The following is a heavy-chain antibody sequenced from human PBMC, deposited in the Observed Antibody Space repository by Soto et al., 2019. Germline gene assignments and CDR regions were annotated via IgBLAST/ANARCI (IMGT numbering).Heavy chain of an antibody. D-gene: IGHD6-19*01. CDR1: GYTFTSYY. Sequence: QVQLVQSGAEVKKPGASVKVSCKASGYTFTSYYMHWVRQAPGQGLEWMGIINPSGASTSYAQKFQSRVNMTRDTSTSTVHMPLSSLRSEDTAVYYCARLVLYSSGSDAFDIWGQGPMVTVSS. CDR2: INPSGAST. J-gene: IGHJ3*02. CDR3: ARLVLYSSGSDAFDI. V-gene: IGHV1-46*01.